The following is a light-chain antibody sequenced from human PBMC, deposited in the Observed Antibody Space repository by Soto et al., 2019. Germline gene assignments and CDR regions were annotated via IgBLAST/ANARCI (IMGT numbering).Light chain of an antibody. CDR2: DAS. J-gene: IGKJ2*02. Sequence: IQMTQSPSSLSASVGDRVTLTCQASHDIKNYLIWYQQKAGRAPKLLIYDASRLGAGVSSRFSGSGSGTHFTITITSLQPEDIATYYCQQFDSVPCTFGQGTKLEI. V-gene: IGKV1-33*01. CDR1: HDIKNY. CDR3: QQFDSVPCT.